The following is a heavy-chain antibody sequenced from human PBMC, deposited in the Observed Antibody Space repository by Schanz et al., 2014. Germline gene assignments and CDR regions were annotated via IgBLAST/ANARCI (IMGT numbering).Heavy chain of an antibody. J-gene: IGHJ4*02. CDR3: ARGTDWNLHY. D-gene: IGHD1-1*01. Sequence: EVLLVESGGGLVQPGGSLRLSCAASGFTFNSYAMTWVRQAPGKGLEWVSTIYASGATYYADSVKGRFTVSRDSGQNSLYLQMNSLRAGDTAVYYCARGTDWNLHYWGQGALVTVSS. V-gene: IGHV3-13*01. CDR2: IYASGAT. CDR1: GFTFNSYA.